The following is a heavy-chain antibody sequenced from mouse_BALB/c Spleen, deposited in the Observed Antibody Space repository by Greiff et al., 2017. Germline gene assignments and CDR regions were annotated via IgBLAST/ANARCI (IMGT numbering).Heavy chain of an antibody. J-gene: IGHJ4*01. Sequence: VQLQQSGAELMKPGASVKISCKATGYTFSSYWIEWVKQRPGHGLEWIGEILPGSGSTNYNEKFKGKATFTADTSSNTAYMQLSSLTSEDSAVYDGARLGDCIPYAMDYWGQGTSVTVSS. CDR2: ILPGSGST. CDR3: ARLGDCIPYAMDY. V-gene: IGHV1-9*01. D-gene: IGHD2-13*01. CDR1: GYTFSSYW.